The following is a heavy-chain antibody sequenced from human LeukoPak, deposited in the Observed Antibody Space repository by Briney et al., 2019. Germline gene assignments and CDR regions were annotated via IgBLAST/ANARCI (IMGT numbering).Heavy chain of an antibody. CDR2: ISWSSGST. CDR1: GFTFDDYA. J-gene: IGHJ3*01. V-gene: IGHV3-9*01. D-gene: IGHD4-23*01. CDR3: AKDRDYGGDADPAVFDL. Sequence: PGRSLRLSCAASGFTFDDYAMHWVRQVPGKGLEWVSGISWSSGSTGYVDSVKGRFTISGDNAKNALYLQMSSLRPEDTALYYCAKDRDYGGDADPAVFDLWGQGTMVTVSS.